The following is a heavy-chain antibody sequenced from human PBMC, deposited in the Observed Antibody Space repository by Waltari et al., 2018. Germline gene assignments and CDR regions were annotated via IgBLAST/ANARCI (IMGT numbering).Heavy chain of an antibody. Sequence: EVQLVESGGGLVQPGGSLRLSCAASGFTFSNYWMHWVRQAAGKGLVWVARINGDGGSTSYADFAKGRFTISRDNANNMLYLQMNSLRAEDTAVYYCTRTRYCSTTSCQVDWFDPWGQGTLVTVSS. D-gene: IGHD2-2*01. CDR3: TRTRYCSTTSCQVDWFDP. CDR1: GFTFSNYW. J-gene: IGHJ5*02. CDR2: INGDGGST. V-gene: IGHV3-74*01.